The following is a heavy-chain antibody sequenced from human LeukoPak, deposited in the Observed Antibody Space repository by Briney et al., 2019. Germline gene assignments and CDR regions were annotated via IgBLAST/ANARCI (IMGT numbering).Heavy chain of an antibody. D-gene: IGHD3-10*01. J-gene: IGHJ4*02. V-gene: IGHV4-59*01. Sequence: SETLSLTCTVSGDSISNFYWTWIRQPPGKGLEWIGYIYYSGSTNYNPSLNSRVTISVDTSKNQFSLKLSSVTAADTAVYYCARDRGGYGSGSYVIIEWGQGTLVTVSS. CDR1: GDSISNFY. CDR3: ARDRGGYGSGSYVIIE. CDR2: IYYSGST.